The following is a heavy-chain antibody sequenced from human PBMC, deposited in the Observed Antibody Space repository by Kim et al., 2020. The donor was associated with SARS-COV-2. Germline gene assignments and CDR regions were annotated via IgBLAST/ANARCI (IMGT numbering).Heavy chain of an antibody. V-gene: IGHV3-7*01. Sequence: CVGPWKGLITISQDTAKNSLYLQMNSLRAEDTAVYYCARDDSSGYYYFDYWGQGTLVTVSS. D-gene: IGHD3-22*01. J-gene: IGHJ4*02. CDR3: ARDDSSGYYYFDY.